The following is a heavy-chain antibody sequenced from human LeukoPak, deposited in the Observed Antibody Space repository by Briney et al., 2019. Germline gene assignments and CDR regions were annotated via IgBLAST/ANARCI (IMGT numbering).Heavy chain of an antibody. CDR1: GGSISSSSYY. J-gene: IGHJ6*03. CDR3: ARRAYYGSGSWISYYYYYMDV. V-gene: IGHV4-39*07. Sequence: SETLSLTCTVSGGSISSSSYYWGWIRQPPGKGLEWIGSIYYSGSTNYNPSLGSRVTISVDTSKNQFSLRLPSVTAADTAVYYCARRAYYGSGSWISYYYYYMDVWGKGAPVSISS. D-gene: IGHD3-10*01. CDR2: IYYSGST.